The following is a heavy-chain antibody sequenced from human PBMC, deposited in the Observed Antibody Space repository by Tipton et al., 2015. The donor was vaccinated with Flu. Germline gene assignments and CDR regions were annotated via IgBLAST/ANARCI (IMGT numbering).Heavy chain of an antibody. V-gene: IGHV4-39*01. J-gene: IGHJ5*02. CDR1: GGSISSSTDY. D-gene: IGHD4-11*01. CDR2: IYYDGST. Sequence: TLSLTCTVSGGSISSSTDYWGWIRQPPGKGLGWIGTIYYDGSTYYNPSLRSRVTISLDTSKNQFSLRLVSMTATDTAVYYCARRDYSNYVSEPKNWFDPWGQGILVTVSS. CDR3: ARRDYSNYVSEPKNWFDP.